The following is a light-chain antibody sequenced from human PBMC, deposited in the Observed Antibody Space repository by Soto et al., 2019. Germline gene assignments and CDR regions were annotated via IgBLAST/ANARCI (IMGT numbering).Light chain of an antibody. CDR1: TSNVGINS. CDR3: ASWDDSLSGQV. CDR2: RSN. J-gene: IGLJ2*01. Sequence: QSVLTQPPSASGTPGQRVTISCSGSTSNVGINSVFWYQHLPGTAPKLLIYRSNQRASGVPDRFSGSKSGASASLAISGLRSEDEADYYCASWDDSLSGQVFGGGTKHTVL. V-gene: IGLV1-47*01.